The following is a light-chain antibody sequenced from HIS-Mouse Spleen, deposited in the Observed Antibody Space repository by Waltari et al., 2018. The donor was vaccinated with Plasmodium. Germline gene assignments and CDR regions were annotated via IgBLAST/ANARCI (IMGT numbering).Light chain of an antibody. CDR2: EDS. CDR1: ALPKKY. CDR3: YSTDSSGNHRV. J-gene: IGLJ3*02. V-gene: IGLV3-10*01. Sequence: SSELTQPPSVSVSPGQTARIPCSGAALPKKYAYWYQQKSGQAPVLVIYEDSKRPSGIPERFSGSSSGTMATLTISGAQVEDEADYYCYSTDSSGNHRVFGGGTKLTVL.